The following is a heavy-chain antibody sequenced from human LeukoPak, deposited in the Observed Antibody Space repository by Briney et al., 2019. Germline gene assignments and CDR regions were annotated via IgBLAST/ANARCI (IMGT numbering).Heavy chain of an antibody. V-gene: IGHV1-8*03. CDR3: ARGMVGNAFDI. Sequence: GASVKVSCNASGYTFTSYDINWVRQATGQGLEWMGWINPSSGNTGYAQKFQVRVTITRNTSTGTAYMELSSLRSEDTAVYYCARGMVGNAFDIWGQGTMITVSS. D-gene: IGHD3-10*01. CDR1: GYTFTSYD. J-gene: IGHJ3*02. CDR2: INPSSGNT.